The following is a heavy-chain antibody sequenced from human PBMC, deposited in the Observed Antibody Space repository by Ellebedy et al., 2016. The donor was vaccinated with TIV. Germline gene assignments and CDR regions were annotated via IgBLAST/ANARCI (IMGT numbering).Heavy chain of an antibody. CDR1: GGTFSSYA. CDR3: ARDRATMVRGGNWFDP. D-gene: IGHD3-10*01. CDR2: IIPIFGTA. V-gene: IGHV1-69*06. Sequence: SVKVSXXASGGTFSSYAISWVRQAPGQGLEWMGGIIPIFGTANYAQKFQGRVTITADKSTSTTYMELSSLRSEDTAVYYCARDRATMVRGGNWFDPWGQGTLVTVSS. J-gene: IGHJ5*02.